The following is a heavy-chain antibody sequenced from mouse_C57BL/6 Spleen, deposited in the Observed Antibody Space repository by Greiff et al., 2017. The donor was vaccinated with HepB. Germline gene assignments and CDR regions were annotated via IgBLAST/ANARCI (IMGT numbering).Heavy chain of an antibody. CDR1: GYTFTSYW. CDR3: ALIPTGGYFDV. CDR2: IDPNSGGT. V-gene: IGHV1-72*01. Sequence: QVHVKQPGAELVKPGASVKLSCKASGYTFTSYWMHWVKQRPGRGLEWIGRIDPNSGGTKYNEKFKSKATLTVDKPSSTAYMQLSSLTSEDSAVYYCALIPTGGYFDVWGTGTTVTVSS. D-gene: IGHD1-1*01. J-gene: IGHJ1*03.